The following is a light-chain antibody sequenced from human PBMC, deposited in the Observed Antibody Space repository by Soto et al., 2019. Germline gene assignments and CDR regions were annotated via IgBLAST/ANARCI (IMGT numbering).Light chain of an antibody. CDR1: QSVKNNF. CDR3: QQDGSALT. Sequence: IVLTQSPGTLSLSPGEGATLSCRASQSVKNNFLAWYQQRPGQAPRLLIHAASIRATGIPDRFSGSASGTDFTLIISRLEPEDFAGYFCQQDGSALTFGGGTRGEIK. CDR2: AAS. V-gene: IGKV3-20*01. J-gene: IGKJ4*02.